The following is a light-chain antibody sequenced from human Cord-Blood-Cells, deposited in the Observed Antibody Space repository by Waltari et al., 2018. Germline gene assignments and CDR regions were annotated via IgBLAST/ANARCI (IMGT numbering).Light chain of an antibody. CDR1: QGIRND. CDR3: MQALQTPYT. CDR2: AAS. Sequence: AIQMTQSPSSLSASVGDRVTITCRASQGIRNDLGWYQQKPGKAPKLLIYAASSLQSGVPSRFGGSGSGTDCTLKISRVEAEDVGVYYCMQALQTPYTFGQGTKLEIK. J-gene: IGKJ2*01. V-gene: IGKV1-6*01.